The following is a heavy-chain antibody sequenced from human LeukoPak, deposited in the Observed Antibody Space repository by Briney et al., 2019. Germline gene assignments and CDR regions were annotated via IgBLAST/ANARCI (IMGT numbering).Heavy chain of an antibody. Sequence: GRSLRLSCAASGFTFSSYAMHWVRQAPGKGLEWVAVISYDGSNKYYADSVKGRFTISRDNSKNTLYLQMNSLRAEDTAVYYCAKVAGGSGWTFDYWGQGTLVTVSS. CDR2: ISYDGSNK. V-gene: IGHV3-30*04. J-gene: IGHJ4*02. CDR1: GFTFSSYA. CDR3: AKVAGGSGWTFDY. D-gene: IGHD6-19*01.